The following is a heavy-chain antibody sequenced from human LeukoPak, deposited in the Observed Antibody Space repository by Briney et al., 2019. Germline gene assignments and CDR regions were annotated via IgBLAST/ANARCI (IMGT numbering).Heavy chain of an antibody. J-gene: IGHJ4*02. CDR2: INPNSGGT. D-gene: IGHD3-16*01. V-gene: IGHV1-2*06. CDR1: GYTFTGYY. CDR3: ASEANGYVWGSLHY. Sequence: ASVKVSCKASGYTFTGYYMHWVRQAPGQGLEWMGRINPNSGGTNYAQKFQGRVTMTRDTSISTAYMELSRLRSDDTAVYYCASEANGYVWGSLHYWGQGTLVTVSS.